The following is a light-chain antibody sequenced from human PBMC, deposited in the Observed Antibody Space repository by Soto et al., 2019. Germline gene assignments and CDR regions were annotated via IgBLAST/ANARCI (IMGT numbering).Light chain of an antibody. CDR1: QTISSW. CDR3: QQYNGT. CDR2: KAS. V-gene: IGKV1-5*03. Sequence: DIQMTQSPSTLSASVGDRVTITCRASQTISSWLAWYQQKLGKAPKLLIYKASSLEGGVPSRFSGSGSGTEFTLTSSSLQPDESATYYCQQYNGTFGQGTKVEVK. J-gene: IGKJ1*01.